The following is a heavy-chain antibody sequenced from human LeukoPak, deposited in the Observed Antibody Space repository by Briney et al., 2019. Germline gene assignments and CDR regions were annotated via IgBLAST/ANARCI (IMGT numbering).Heavy chain of an antibody. CDR3: ATISVSSGSSDY. CDR1: GYTLTELS. Sequence: ASVKVSCKVSGYTLTELSMHWVRQAPGKGLEWMGGFDPEDGETIYAQKFQGRVTMTEDTSTDTAYMELSSLRSEDTAVYYCATISVSSGSSDYWGQGTLVTVSS. CDR2: FDPEDGET. V-gene: IGHV1-24*01. D-gene: IGHD1-26*01. J-gene: IGHJ4*02.